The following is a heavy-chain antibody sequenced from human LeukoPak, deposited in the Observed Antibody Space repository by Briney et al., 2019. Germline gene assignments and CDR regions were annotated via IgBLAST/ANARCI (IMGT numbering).Heavy chain of an antibody. CDR1: GFTFDDYT. Sequence: GGSLRLSCAASGFTFDDYTMHWVPQAPGKGLEWVSGISWNSGSIGYADSVKGRFTISRDNAKNSLYLQMNSLRAGDTALYYCAKDISYSVGNYFDYWGQGTLVTVSS. CDR2: ISWNSGSI. J-gene: IGHJ4*02. V-gene: IGHV3-9*01. CDR3: AKDISYSVGNYFDY. D-gene: IGHD2-21*01.